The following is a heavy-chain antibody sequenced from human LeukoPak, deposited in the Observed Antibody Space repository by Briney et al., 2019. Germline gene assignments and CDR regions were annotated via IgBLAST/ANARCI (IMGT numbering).Heavy chain of an antibody. CDR1: EFTLSSYG. CDR2: IWYDGNRK. J-gene: IGHJ4*02. V-gene: IGHV3-33*03. D-gene: IGHD3-22*01. CDR3: ARGEYYYDSSGYPEY. Sequence: GGSLRLSCAASEFTLSSYGMHWVHQAPGKGLEWVAVIWYDGNRKIYGDSVKGRFTISRDNSKNTLYLQMNSLRAEDTAVYYCARGEYYYDSSGYPEYWGQGTLVTVSS.